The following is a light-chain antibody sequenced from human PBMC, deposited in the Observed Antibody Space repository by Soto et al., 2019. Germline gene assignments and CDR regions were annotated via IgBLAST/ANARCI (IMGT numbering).Light chain of an antibody. V-gene: IGKV3D-20*02. CDR2: GAT. J-gene: IGKJ1*01. CDR3: QQRLLWPQS. Sequence: EIVLTQSPGTLSLSPGERATLSCRASQTVSGSFLAWYQQKAGQAPRLLIYGATNRATGIPERFSGSGSGTDFTLTISTLEPEDFAVYYCQQRLLWPQSFGQGTKVEI. CDR1: QTVSGSF.